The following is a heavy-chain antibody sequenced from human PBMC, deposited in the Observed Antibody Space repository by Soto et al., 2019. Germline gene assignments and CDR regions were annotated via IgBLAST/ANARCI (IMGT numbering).Heavy chain of an antibody. CDR3: ARDLMGSSSYYYYGMDV. CDR2: ISSSSSYI. Sequence: GGSLRLSCAASGFTFSSYSMNWVRQAPGKGLEWVSSISSSSSYIYYADSVKGRFTISRDNAKNSLYLQMNSLRAEDTAVYYCARDLMGSSSYYYYGMDVWGQGTTVTVSS. J-gene: IGHJ6*02. D-gene: IGHD6-6*01. V-gene: IGHV3-21*01. CDR1: GFTFSSYS.